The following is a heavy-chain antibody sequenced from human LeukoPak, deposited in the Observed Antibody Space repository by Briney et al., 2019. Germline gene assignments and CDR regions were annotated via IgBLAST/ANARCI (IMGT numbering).Heavy chain of an antibody. J-gene: IGHJ1*01. D-gene: IGHD3-22*01. CDR1: GYTFTAYY. V-gene: IGHV1-2*02. Sequence: ASVKVSCKASGYTFTAYYMHWVRQAPGQGLEWMGWINPNSGGTNYAQKFQGRVTMTRDTSISTAYMELSRLRSDDTAVYYCAREHYDSSGYYYFQHWGQGTLVTVSS. CDR3: AREHYDSSGYYYFQH. CDR2: INPNSGGT.